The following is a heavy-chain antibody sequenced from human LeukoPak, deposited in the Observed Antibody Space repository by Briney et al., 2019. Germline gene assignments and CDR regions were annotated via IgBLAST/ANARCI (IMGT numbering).Heavy chain of an antibody. CDR2: ISSSGSTI. CDR3: ARDCGGGSCYGPYDAFDI. V-gene: IGHV3-48*03. D-gene: IGHD2-15*01. CDR1: GFTFSSYE. J-gene: IGHJ3*02. Sequence: GGSLRLSCAASGFTFSSYEMNWVRQAPGKGLECVSYISSSGSTIYYADSVKGRFTISRGNAKNSLYLQMNSLRAEDTAVYYCARDCGGGSCYGPYDAFDIWGQGTMVTVSS.